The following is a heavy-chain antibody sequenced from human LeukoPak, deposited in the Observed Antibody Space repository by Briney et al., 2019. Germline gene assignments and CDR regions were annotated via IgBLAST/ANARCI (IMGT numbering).Heavy chain of an antibody. CDR3: ARDGPPGIAVAGTAY. D-gene: IGHD6-19*01. Sequence: SETLSLTCTVSGGSISSSSYYWGWIRQPPGKGLEWIGSIYYSGSTYYNPSLKSRVTISVDTSKNQFSLKLSSVTAADTAVYYCARDGPPGIAVAGTAYWGQGTLVTVSS. J-gene: IGHJ4*02. V-gene: IGHV4-39*07. CDR1: GGSISSSSYY. CDR2: IYYSGST.